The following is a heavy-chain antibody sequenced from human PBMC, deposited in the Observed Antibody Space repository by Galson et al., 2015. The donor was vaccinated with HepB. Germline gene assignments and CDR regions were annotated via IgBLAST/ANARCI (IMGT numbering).Heavy chain of an antibody. J-gene: IGHJ4*02. D-gene: IGHD6-6*01. CDR1: GYIFTNYG. CDR3: ARTRYSTSPPDY. CDR2: ISAYNGNT. Sequence: SVKVPCKASGYIFTNYGITWVRQAPGQGLEWMGWISAYNGNTDYAQNLQGRVSMTTDTPTSTAYMELRTLRFDDAAVYYCARTRYSTSPPDYWGQGTLVTVSS. V-gene: IGHV1-18*01.